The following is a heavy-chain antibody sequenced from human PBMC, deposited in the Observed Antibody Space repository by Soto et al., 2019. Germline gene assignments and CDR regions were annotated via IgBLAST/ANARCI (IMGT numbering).Heavy chain of an antibody. CDR2: INHSGST. CDR1: GGSFSGYY. V-gene: IGHV4-34*01. Sequence: TLSLTCAVYGGSFSGYYWSWIRQPPGKGLEWIGEINHSGSTNYNPSLKSRVSISVDTSKNQFSLKLSSVTAADTAVYYCARGPYSSRGQLTVAYNWFHPLDQETLVAVSS. CDR3: ARGPYSSRGQLTVAYNWFHP. D-gene: IGHD6-13*01. J-gene: IGHJ5*01.